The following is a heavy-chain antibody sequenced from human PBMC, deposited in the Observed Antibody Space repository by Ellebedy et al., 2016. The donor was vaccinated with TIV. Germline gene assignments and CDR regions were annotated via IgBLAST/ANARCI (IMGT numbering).Heavy chain of an antibody. Sequence: GESLKISXAASGFTFSSYTMNWVRQTPGKGLEWVSAVTNGGDTYYSVSVQGRFTISRDNSKNTIYLQMNTLRAEDTATYYCAKEFASIARPCFDYWGRGTQVTVSS. V-gene: IGHV3-23*01. CDR2: VTNGGDT. CDR3: AKEFASIARPCFDY. D-gene: IGHD2-21*01. CDR1: GFTFSSYT. J-gene: IGHJ4*02.